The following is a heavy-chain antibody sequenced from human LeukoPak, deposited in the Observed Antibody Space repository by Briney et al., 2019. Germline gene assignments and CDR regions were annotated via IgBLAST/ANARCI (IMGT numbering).Heavy chain of an antibody. CDR2: IYYSGST. CDR1: GYSISSNYY. J-gene: IGHJ4*02. V-gene: IGHV4-38-2*01. CDR3: ARFSLLLPNYFDY. D-gene: IGHD3-22*01. Sequence: SETLSLTCSVSGYSISSNYYWAWIRQTPGRGLEWIGSIYYSGSTYYNPSLKSRVTISVDTSKNQFSLKLSSVTAADTAVYYCARFSLLLPNYFDYWGQGTLVTVSS.